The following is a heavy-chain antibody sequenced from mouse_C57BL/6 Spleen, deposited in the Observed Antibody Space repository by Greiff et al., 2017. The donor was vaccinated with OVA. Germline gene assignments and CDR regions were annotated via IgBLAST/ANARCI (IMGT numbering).Heavy chain of an antibody. CDR3: ARPYDYDGYWYFDV. CDR2: ISSGSSTI. CDR1: GFTFSDYG. V-gene: IGHV5-17*01. D-gene: IGHD2-4*01. Sequence: EVQLVESGGGLVKPGGSLKLSCAASGFTFSDYGMHWVRQAPEKGLEWVAYISSGSSTIYSADTVKGRFTISRDNAKNTLFLQMTSLRSEDTAMYYCARPYDYDGYWYFDVWGTGTTVTVSS. J-gene: IGHJ1*03.